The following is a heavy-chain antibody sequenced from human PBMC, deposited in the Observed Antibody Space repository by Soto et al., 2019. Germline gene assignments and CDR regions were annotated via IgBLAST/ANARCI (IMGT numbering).Heavy chain of an antibody. J-gene: IGHJ3*02. V-gene: IGHV3-48*01. CDR1: GFSFRSYA. Sequence: EEQLVESGGGLVQPGGSLRVSCAASGFSFRSYAMNWVRQAPGKGLEWGSYIRVGSGSIFYADSVKGRFTISRDDAKNSLNLQMNTLRAEDTAGYYCVRDDRCAFDIWGQGTMVTVSS. CDR2: IRVGSGSI. D-gene: IGHD3-22*01. CDR3: VRDDRCAFDI.